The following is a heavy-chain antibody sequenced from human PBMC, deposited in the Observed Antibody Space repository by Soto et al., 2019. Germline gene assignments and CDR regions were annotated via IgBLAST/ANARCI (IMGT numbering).Heavy chain of an antibody. J-gene: IGHJ1*01. CDR3: AHDLTTVTTEYFQH. D-gene: IGHD4-17*01. V-gene: IGHV2-5*02. CDR1: GFSLSTSGVG. CDR2: IYWDDDK. Sequence: QITLKESGPTLVKPTQTLTLTCTFSGFSLSTSGVGVGWIRQPPGKALEWLALIYWDDDKRYSPSLKSRLTITKDTSKNQVVLTTTNMDPVDTATYYCAHDLTTVTTEYFQHWGQGTLVTVSS.